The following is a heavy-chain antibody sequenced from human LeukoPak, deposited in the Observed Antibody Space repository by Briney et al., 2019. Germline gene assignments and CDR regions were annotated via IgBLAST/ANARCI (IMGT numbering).Heavy chain of an antibody. CDR3: ARNGLAYCGGDCYSGYFQH. CDR1: GGTFSSYA. CDR2: IIPIFGTA. D-gene: IGHD2-21*02. V-gene: IGHV1-69*13. Sequence: SVKVSCKASGGTFSSYAISWVRQAPGQGLEWMGGIIPIFGTANYAQKFQGRVTITADESTSTAYMELISLRSEDTAVYYCARNGLAYCGGDCYSGYFQHWGQGTLVTVSS. J-gene: IGHJ1*01.